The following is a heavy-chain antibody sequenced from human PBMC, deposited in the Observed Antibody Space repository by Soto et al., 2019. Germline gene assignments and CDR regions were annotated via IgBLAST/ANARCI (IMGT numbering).Heavy chain of an antibody. CDR3: AKASSAWYDSKSYYFDD. Sequence: EVQLLDSGGGLVQPGGSLRLSCAASGFSFSDYAMNWVRQAPGKGLEWVSEISATGGSTFYADFVKGRFTISRDNSKNTLYLHLTSLRDEDTARYYCAKASSAWYDSKSYYFDDWGPGTPVTVSS. J-gene: IGHJ4*02. V-gene: IGHV3-23*01. CDR2: ISATGGST. CDR1: GFSFSDYA. D-gene: IGHD6-19*01.